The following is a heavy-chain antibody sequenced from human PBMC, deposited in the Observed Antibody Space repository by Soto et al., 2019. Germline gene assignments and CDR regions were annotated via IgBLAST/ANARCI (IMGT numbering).Heavy chain of an antibody. Sequence: EVQLLESGGGLVQPGGSLRLSCAASGFTFSSYALSWVRQAPGKGLEWVSAISGSGGSTYYADSVKGRITISRDNSKNTRYRHTNSLRADGTAVYYCATDPAVAGTIVYDGMDVWGEGTTVTFSS. D-gene: IGHD6-19*01. CDR3: ATDPAVAGTIVYDGMDV. CDR1: GFTFSSYA. J-gene: IGHJ6*04. CDR2: ISGSGGST. V-gene: IGHV3-23*01.